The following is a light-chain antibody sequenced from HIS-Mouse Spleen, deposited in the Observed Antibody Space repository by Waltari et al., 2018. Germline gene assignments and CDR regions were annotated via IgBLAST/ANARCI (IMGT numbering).Light chain of an antibody. CDR2: EDS. Sequence: SYELTQPPSVSVSPRQTARITCSGDALPKKYAYRYQQKSGQAPGLVIYEDSKRPSGIPERFSGSSSGTMPTLTIGGAQVEDEADYYCYSPASSGNHRVFGGGTKLTVL. CDR3: YSPASSGNHRV. J-gene: IGLJ2*01. V-gene: IGLV3-10*01. CDR1: ALPKKY.